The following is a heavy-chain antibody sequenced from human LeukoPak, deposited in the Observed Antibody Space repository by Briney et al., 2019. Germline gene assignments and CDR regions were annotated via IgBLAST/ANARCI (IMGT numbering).Heavy chain of an antibody. J-gene: IGHJ5*02. CDR3: ARQRGSSGTINWLDP. CDR1: GYSFSTYC. CDR2: IYPDDSDT. Sequence: GESLKISCQGSGYSFSTYCIGWVRQLPGEGLEWMGVIYPDDSDTRYSPSFQGQVTISADRSIRTAYLQWTSLKASDTAMYYCARQRGSSGTINWLDPWGQGTLVTVSS. D-gene: IGHD3-10*01. V-gene: IGHV5-51*01.